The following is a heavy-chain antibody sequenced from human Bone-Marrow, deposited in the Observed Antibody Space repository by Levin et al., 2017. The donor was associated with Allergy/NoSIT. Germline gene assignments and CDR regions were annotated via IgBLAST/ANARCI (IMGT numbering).Heavy chain of an antibody. Sequence: KLGESLKISCKGSGYSFTSYWIAWVRQMPGKGLEWMGIIYPGDSETRYSPSFQGQVIISADKSISTAYLQWSSLKASDTATYYCARSPGADYYYYMDFWGIGTTVTVSS. D-gene: IGHD3-10*01. CDR3: ARSPGADYYYYMDF. CDR2: IYPGDSET. CDR1: GYSFTSYW. J-gene: IGHJ6*03. V-gene: IGHV5-51*01.